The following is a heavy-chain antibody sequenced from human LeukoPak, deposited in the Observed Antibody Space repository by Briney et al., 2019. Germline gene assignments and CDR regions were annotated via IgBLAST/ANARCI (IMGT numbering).Heavy chain of an antibody. CDR2: ISSSSSYI. CDR1: GFTFSSYS. CDR3: ARERSIFGVVTLGYFDY. Sequence: GGSLRLSCAASGFTFSSYSMNWVRQAPGKGLEWVSSISSSSSYIYYADSVKGRFTISRDNAKNSLYLQMNSLRAEDTAVYYCARERSIFGVVTLGYFDYWGQGTLVTVSS. V-gene: IGHV3-21*01. J-gene: IGHJ4*02. D-gene: IGHD3-3*01.